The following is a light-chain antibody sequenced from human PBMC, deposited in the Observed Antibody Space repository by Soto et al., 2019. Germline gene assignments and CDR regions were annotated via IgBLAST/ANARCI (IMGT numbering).Light chain of an antibody. CDR3: QTWGTDVSV. CDR2: LNSDGSH. Sequence: QLVLTQWPSASASLGASVKLTCTLSSGHSSYAIAWHQEQPEKGPRFLMRLNSDGSHNKGYGIPDRFSGSSSGAERYLTISSLQSEDEADYYCQTWGTDVSVFGGGTQLTGL. V-gene: IGLV4-69*01. J-gene: IGLJ7*01. CDR1: SGHSSYA.